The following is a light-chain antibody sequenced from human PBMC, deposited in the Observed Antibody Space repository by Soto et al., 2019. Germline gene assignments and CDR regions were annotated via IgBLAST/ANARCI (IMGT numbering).Light chain of an antibody. J-gene: IGKJ1*01. CDR1: QSVSRSY. V-gene: IGKV3-20*01. Sequence: EIVLTQSPGTLSLSPGERATLSCRASQSVSRSYLAWYQQKPGQAPRLLIYGASSRATGIPDRFSGSGSGTDFTLTINRLEPEDFAVYYCQQYGSSPETFGQGTKVDIK. CDR3: QQYGSSPET. CDR2: GAS.